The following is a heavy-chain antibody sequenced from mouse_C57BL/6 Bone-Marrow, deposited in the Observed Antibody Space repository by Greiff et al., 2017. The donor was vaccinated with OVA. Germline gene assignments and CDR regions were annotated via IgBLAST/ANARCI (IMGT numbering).Heavy chain of an antibody. CDR1: GYTFTSYG. V-gene: IGHV1-81*01. CDR3: AGDDAY. Sequence: VQLKESGAELARPGASVKLSCKASGYTFTSYGISWVKQRTGQGLEWIGEIYPRSGNTYYNEKFKGKATLTADKSSSTAYMELRSLTSEDSAVYFCAGDDAYWGQGTLVTVSA. D-gene: IGHD2-13*01. CDR2: IYPRSGNT. J-gene: IGHJ3*01.